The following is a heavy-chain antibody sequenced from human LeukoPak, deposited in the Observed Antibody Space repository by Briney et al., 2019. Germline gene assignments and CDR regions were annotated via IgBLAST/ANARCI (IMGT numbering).Heavy chain of an antibody. Sequence: SETLSLTCAVYGGSFSGYYWSWIRQPPGKGLEWIGRIYTSGTTSYNPSLKSRVTMSVDTSKNQFSLKLNSVTAADTAVYYCAGGRDYYDSSGYFNYWGQGTLVTVSS. D-gene: IGHD3-22*01. CDR2: IYTSGTT. J-gene: IGHJ4*02. CDR1: GGSFSGYY. V-gene: IGHV4-59*10. CDR3: AGGRDYYDSSGYFNY.